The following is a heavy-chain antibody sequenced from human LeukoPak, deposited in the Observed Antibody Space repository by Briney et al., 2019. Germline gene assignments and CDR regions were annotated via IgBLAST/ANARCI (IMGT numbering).Heavy chain of an antibody. CDR3: ARDAADRGGYYRI. D-gene: IGHD3-22*01. V-gene: IGHV1-18*04. J-gene: IGHJ4*02. Sequence: VSVKVSCKASGYTFTGYYIFWVRQAPGQGLEWMGWISAYNGNTNYAQNLQGRVTMTTDTSTTTAYMELRSLISDDTAVYYCARDAADRGGYYRIWGQGTLVTVSS. CDR2: ISAYNGNT. CDR1: GYTFTGYY.